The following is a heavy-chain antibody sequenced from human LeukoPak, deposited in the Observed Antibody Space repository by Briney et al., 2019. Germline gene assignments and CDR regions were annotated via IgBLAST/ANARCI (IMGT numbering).Heavy chain of an antibody. V-gene: IGHV3-30*18. CDR1: GFSFSSYG. Sequence: GGSLRLSCAASGFSFSSYGMHWVRQAPGKGLEWVAVISYDGSNKYYADSVKGRFTISRDNSKNTLYLQMNSLRGEDTAVYYCAKTPERRDVYRISPPFDYWGQGTLVTVSS. CDR3: AKTPERRDVYRISPPFDY. J-gene: IGHJ4*02. D-gene: IGHD5-24*01. CDR2: ISYDGSNK.